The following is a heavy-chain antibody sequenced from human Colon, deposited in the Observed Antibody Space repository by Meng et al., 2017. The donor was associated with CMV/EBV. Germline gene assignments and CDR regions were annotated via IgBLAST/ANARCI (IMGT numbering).Heavy chain of an antibody. D-gene: IGHD6-13*01. CDR2: IYPQDGGT. V-gene: IGHV1-2*02. J-gene: IGHJ4*02. CDR3: VRESWYFDF. Sequence: QGQRVKLGTEVKKPGASWKVSCKTSGYTFTANHLHWVRQAPGQGLEWMGWIYPQDGGTHFAQKFQDRVTLTRDTSITTAYMELSGLTSDDTAIYYCVRESWYFDFWGEGTLVTVSS. CDR1: GYTFTANH.